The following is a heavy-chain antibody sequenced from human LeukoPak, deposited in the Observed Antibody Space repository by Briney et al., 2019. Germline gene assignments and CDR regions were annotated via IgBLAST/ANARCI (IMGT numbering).Heavy chain of an antibody. J-gene: IGHJ4*02. CDR2: IYHTGSA. Sequence: SETLSLTCSVSGYSFTSGHYWGWIRQPPGKGLEWVANIYHTGSAHYNPPLKSRVTISVDTAKNQFSLNLSSVTAADTAVYYCARYCTSTTCILRGFDYWGQGTLVTVSS. D-gene: IGHD2-2*01. CDR3: ARYCTSTTCILRGFDY. CDR1: GYSFTSGHY. V-gene: IGHV4-38-2*01.